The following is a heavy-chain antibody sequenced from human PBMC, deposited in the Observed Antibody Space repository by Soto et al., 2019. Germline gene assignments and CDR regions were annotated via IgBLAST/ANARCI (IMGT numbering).Heavy chain of an antibody. J-gene: IGHJ6*03. D-gene: IGHD1-1*01. CDR1: GFTFSSYS. CDR3: ATADGTTGSGPEHSYYYYYMDV. Sequence: GGSLRLSCAASGFTFSSYSMNWVRQAPGKGLEWVSSISSSSSYIYYADSVKGRFTISRDNAKNSLYLQMNSLRAEDTAVYYCATADGTTGSGPEHSYYYYYMDVWGKGTTVTVSS. V-gene: IGHV3-21*01. CDR2: ISSSSSYI.